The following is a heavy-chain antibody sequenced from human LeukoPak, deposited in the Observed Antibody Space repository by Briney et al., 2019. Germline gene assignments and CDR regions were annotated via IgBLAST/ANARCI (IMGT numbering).Heavy chain of an antibody. V-gene: IGHV3-43D*03. CDR2: ISWDGGST. Sequence: HAGGSLRLSCAASGFTFDDYAMPWVRQAPGEGLEWVSLISWDGGSTYYADSVKGRFTISRDNSKNSLYLQMNSLRAEDTALYYCAKDATVADDYGDYFDYWGQGTLVTVSS. J-gene: IGHJ4*02. D-gene: IGHD4-17*01. CDR1: GFTFDDYA. CDR3: AKDATVADDYGDYFDY.